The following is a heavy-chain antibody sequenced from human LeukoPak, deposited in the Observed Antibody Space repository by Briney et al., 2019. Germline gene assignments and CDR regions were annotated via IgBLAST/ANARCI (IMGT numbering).Heavy chain of an antibody. J-gene: IGHJ5*02. CDR2: FFRGGDT. Sequence: PGGSLRLSCAASGFTVSSNYMSWARKAQGRGLEWVSVFFRGGDTYYGDSVKGRFTISRDDSKNTVYLQMNSLRAEDTAVYYCVRQSFTYNSGWYWVDHWGQGILVTVSS. V-gene: IGHV3-53*01. D-gene: IGHD6-19*01. CDR3: VRQSFTYNSGWYWVDH. CDR1: GFTVSSNY.